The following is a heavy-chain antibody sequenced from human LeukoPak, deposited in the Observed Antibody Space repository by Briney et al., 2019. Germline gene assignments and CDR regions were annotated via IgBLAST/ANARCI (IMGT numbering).Heavy chain of an antibody. J-gene: IGHJ4*02. D-gene: IGHD6-19*01. V-gene: IGHV3-7*01. Sequence: GGSLRLSCAASGFTFSSYWMSWVRQAPGKGLEWVANIKQDGSEKYYVDSVKGRFTISRDNAKNSLYLQMNSLRAEDTAVYYCASVIAVAGTSIDYWGQGTLVTVSS. CDR3: ASVIAVAGTSIDY. CDR1: GFTFSSYW. CDR2: IKQDGSEK.